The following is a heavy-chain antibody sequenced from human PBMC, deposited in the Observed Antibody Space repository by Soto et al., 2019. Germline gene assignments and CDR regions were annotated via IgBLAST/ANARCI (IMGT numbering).Heavy chain of an antibody. CDR2: MNPNSGNT. CDR1: GYTFTSYN. D-gene: IGHD3-10*01. J-gene: IGHJ6*03. V-gene: IGHV1-8*01. Sequence: SVKASRKASGYTFTSYNTKWVRQATRQGLEWMGWMNPNSGNTGYAQKVQGRVTMTRNTSISTAYMELSSLRSEDTAVYYCVRGLFNYYGSGSYRKPYSMDVWGQGT. CDR3: VRGLFNYYGSGSYRKPYSMDV.